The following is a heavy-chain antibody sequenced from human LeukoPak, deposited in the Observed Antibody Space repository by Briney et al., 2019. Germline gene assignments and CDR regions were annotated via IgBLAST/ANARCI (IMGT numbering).Heavy chain of an antibody. CDR3: ARVPGGAAYDLDH. D-gene: IGHD2-21*01. J-gene: IGHJ4*02. CDR1: GYXFTDYY. V-gene: IGHV1-2*02. Sequence: ASVKVSCKASGYXFTDYYIHWVRQAPGQGLEWMGWINSNSGATNYAQKFQGRVTMTRDTSISTAYMELSSLRSDDTAVYYCARVPGGAAYDLDHWGQGTLVTVSS. CDR2: INSNSGAT.